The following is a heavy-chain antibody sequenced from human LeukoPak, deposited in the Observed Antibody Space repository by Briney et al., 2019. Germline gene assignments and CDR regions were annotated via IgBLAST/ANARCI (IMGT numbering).Heavy chain of an antibody. V-gene: IGHV3-9*01. CDR1: GFTFDDYA. Sequence: GGSLRLSCAASGFTFDDYAMHWVRQAPGKGLEWVSGISWNSGSIGYADSVKGRFTISRDNAKNSLYLQMNSLRAEDTALYYCEKGDVIAVAGETPDYGGKGPWVTVS. J-gene: IGHJ4*02. CDR2: ISWNSGSI. D-gene: IGHD6-19*01. CDR3: EKGDVIAVAGETPDY.